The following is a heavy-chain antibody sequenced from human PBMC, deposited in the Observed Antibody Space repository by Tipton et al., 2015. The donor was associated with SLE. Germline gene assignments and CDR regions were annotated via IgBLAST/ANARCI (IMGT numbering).Heavy chain of an antibody. D-gene: IGHD1-26*01. J-gene: IGHJ3*02. CDR2: VYHSGST. CDR1: GGSITSSSYY. V-gene: IGHV4-39*07. Sequence: TLSLTCAVYGGSITSSSYYWGWIRQSPGKGMEWIGEVYHSGSTYYNPSLKSRVTISVDTSKNQFSLKLSSVTAADTAVYHCAREILSGSHTGVTFDIWGQGTMVTVSS. CDR3: AREILSGSHTGVTFDI.